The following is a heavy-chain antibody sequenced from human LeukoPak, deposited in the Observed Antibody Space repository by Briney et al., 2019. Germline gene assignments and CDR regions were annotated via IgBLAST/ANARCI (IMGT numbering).Heavy chain of an antibody. V-gene: IGHV3-48*03. J-gene: IGHJ4*02. Sequence: GGSLRLSCAASGFTFSSYDMNWVRQAPGKGLEWVSYISGSGGTMYYADSVKGRFTISRDNAKNSLYLQMNSLRAEDTAVYYCWRGGLYGDYWGQGALVTVSS. CDR3: WRGGLYGDY. CDR2: ISGSGGTM. CDR1: GFTFSSYD. D-gene: IGHD2-2*02.